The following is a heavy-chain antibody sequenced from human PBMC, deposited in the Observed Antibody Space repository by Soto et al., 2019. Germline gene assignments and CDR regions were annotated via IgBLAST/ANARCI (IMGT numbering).Heavy chain of an antibody. CDR3: ASSGRDLGSSSPKGKNYYSYYGLDV. D-gene: IGHD6-13*01. CDR1: GGSISSYY. J-gene: IGHJ6*02. V-gene: IGHV4-59*01. Sequence: SETLSLTCSVSGGSISSYYWSWIRQPPGKGLEWIGYIYYSGNTNYNPSLKSRVTISVDTSKNQVSLKVYSVTAADTALYYCASSGRDLGSSSPKGKNYYSYYGLDVWGQGTTVTVSS. CDR2: IYYSGNT.